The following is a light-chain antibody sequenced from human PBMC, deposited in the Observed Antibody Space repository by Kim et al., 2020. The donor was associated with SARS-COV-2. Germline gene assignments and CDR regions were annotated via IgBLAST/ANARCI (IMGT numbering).Light chain of an antibody. CDR2: KAS. CDR1: QSISSW. J-gene: IGKJ1*01. V-gene: IGKV1-5*03. Sequence: IQMTQSPSTLSASVGDRVTITCLASQSISSWLAWYQQKPGKAPKLLIYKASSLESGVPSRFSGSGSGTEFTLTISSLQPDDFATYYCQQYNSYSTFGQGTKVDIK. CDR3: QQYNSYST.